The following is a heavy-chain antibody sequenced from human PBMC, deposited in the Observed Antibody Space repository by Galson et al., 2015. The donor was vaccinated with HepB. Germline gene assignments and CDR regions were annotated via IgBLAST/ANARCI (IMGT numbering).Heavy chain of an antibody. CDR2: ISYDGSNK. Sequence: SLRLSCAASGFTFSSYAMHWVRQAPGKGLEWVAVISYDGSNKYYADSVKGRFTISRDNSKNTLYLQMNSLRAEDTAVYYCAREMSIPGYSYGNWGIHGMDVWGQGTTVTVSS. V-gene: IGHV3-30*04. CDR1: GFTFSSYA. J-gene: IGHJ6*02. CDR3: AREMSIPGYSYGNWGIHGMDV. D-gene: IGHD5-18*01.